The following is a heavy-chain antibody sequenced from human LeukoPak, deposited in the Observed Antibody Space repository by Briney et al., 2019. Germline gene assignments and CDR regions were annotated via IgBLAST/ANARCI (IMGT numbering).Heavy chain of an antibody. D-gene: IGHD3-10*01. CDR3: AFLVREPQH. CDR2: INNDGSDK. J-gene: IGHJ1*01. Sequence: GGSLRPSCTVSGFPFSTYYMGWLRQPPGKGLEWVAMINNDGSDKSYVDSLKGRFTISRDNAKNSLFLQMGSLTAEDTAVYYCAFLVREPQHWGRGTLVTVSS. CDR1: GFPFSTYY. V-gene: IGHV3-7*01.